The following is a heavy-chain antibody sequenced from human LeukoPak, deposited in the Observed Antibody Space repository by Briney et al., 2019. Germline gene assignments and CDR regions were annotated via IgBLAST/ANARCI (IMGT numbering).Heavy chain of an antibody. CDR1: GDTFSNYG. J-gene: IGHJ4*02. Sequence: ASVKVSCKASGDTFSNYGLSWVRQAPGHGLEWLGISNPSGDSTNYAQKFQGRVTMTRDTSTSTVYMDLSSLRSEDTAVYYCARWTTTFLDYWGQGTLVTVSS. D-gene: IGHD1-1*01. CDR3: ARWTTTFLDY. CDR2: SNPSGDST. V-gene: IGHV1-46*01.